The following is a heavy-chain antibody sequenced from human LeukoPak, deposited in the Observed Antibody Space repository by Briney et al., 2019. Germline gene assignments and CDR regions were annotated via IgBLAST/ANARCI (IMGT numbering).Heavy chain of an antibody. Sequence: SETLSLTCAVYGGSFSGYYWSWIRQPPGKGLEWIGEINHSGSTNYNLSLKSRVTISVDTSKNQFSLKLSSVTAADTAVYYCARGFRPGGSGSPPYYYYGMDVWGQGTTVTVSS. CDR1: GGSFSGYY. CDR3: ARGFRPGGSGSPPYYYYGMDV. V-gene: IGHV4-34*01. J-gene: IGHJ6*02. D-gene: IGHD3-10*01. CDR2: INHSGST.